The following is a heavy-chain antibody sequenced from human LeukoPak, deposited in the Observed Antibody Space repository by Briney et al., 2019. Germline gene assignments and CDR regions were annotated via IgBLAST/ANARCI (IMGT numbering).Heavy chain of an antibody. V-gene: IGHV1-69*13. CDR2: IIPILGTA. CDR1: GGTFSSYA. Sequence: ASVKVSCKASGGTFSSYAISWVRQAPGQGLEWMGGIIPILGTANYAQKFQGRVTINPDGSTSAAYIEVSRLRSEHTAGYYCASFKLRDDYGDYFLHYWGQGTLVTVSS. CDR3: ASFKLRDDYGDYFLHY. D-gene: IGHD4-17*01. J-gene: IGHJ4*02.